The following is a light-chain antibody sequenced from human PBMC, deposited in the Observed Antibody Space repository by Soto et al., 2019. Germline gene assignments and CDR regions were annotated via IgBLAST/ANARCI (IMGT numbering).Light chain of an antibody. V-gene: IGKV1-39*01. CDR2: AAS. CDR3: QQSYSILALT. Sequence: DIQMTQSPSSLSASVGDRVTITCRASQSISSYLNWYQQKPGKAPQLLIYAASSLESGVPSRFSGSGSGTDFTLTISSLQPEDFATYYCQQSYSILALTFGGGTKVEIK. J-gene: IGKJ4*01. CDR1: QSISSY.